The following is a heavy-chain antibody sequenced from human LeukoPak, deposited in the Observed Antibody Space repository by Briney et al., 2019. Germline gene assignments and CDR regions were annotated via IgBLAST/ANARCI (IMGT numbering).Heavy chain of an antibody. CDR1: GYTFTSYG. Sequence: ASVKVSCKASGYTFTSYGISWVRQAPGQGLEWMGWISAYNGNTNYAQTLQGRVTMTTDTSTSTAYMELRSLRSDDTAVYYCAKKFPSYCSSTSGYIYFDYGGRGPLVTASS. CDR3: AKKFPSYCSSTSGYIYFDY. D-gene: IGHD2-2*02. J-gene: IGHJ4*02. CDR2: ISAYNGNT. V-gene: IGHV1-18*01.